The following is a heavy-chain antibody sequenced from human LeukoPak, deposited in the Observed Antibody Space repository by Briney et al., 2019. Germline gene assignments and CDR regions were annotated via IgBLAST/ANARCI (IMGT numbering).Heavy chain of an antibody. CDR2: IYYSGST. J-gene: IGHJ4*02. CDR3: TREGGTSFDY. CDR1: GYSISSGYY. V-gene: IGHV4-38-2*02. D-gene: IGHD4-23*01. Sequence: SETLSLTCTVSGYSISSGYYWGWIRQPPGKGLEWIGYIYYSGSTNYNPSLKSRVTISVDTSKNQFSLKLNSVTAADTAVYYCTREGGTSFDYWGQGTLVTVSS.